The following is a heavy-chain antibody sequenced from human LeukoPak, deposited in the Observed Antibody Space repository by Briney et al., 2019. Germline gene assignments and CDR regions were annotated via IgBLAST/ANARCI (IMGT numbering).Heavy chain of an antibody. CDR3: ARGQPPRGAHGAFDI. V-gene: IGHV4-34*01. CDR1: GGSFSGYY. CDR2: INHSGST. J-gene: IGHJ3*02. D-gene: IGHD2-2*01. Sequence: SETLSLTCAVYGGSFSGYYWSWIRQPPGKGLEWIGEINHSGSTNYNPSLKSRVTISVDTSKNQFSLKLSSVTAADTAVYYCARGQPPRGAHGAFDIWGQGTMVTVSS.